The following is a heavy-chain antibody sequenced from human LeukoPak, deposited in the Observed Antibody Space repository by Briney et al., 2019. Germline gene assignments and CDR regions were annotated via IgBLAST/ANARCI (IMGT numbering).Heavy chain of an antibody. V-gene: IGHV3-23*01. Sequence: PGGSLRLSCAASGFTFSSYAMSWVRQAPGKGLEWVSAISGSGGSTYYADSVKGRFTISRDNSKNTLYLQMNSLRAEDTAVYYCAKRRGSSWYQDIEYWGQGTLVTVSS. D-gene: IGHD6-13*01. CDR2: ISGSGGST. CDR3: AKRRGSSWYQDIEY. J-gene: IGHJ4*02. CDR1: GFTFSSYA.